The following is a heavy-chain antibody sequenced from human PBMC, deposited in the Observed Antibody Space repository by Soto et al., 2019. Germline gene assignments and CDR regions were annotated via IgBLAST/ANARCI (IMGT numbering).Heavy chain of an antibody. CDR1: GLTFSSYW. D-gene: IGHD2-21*01. J-gene: IGHJ4*02. V-gene: IGHV3-74*01. CDR2: SNSDRSST. Sequence: EVQLVESGGGLVQPGGSLRLSCAASGLTFSSYWIHWVRQAPGKGLVWVSRSNSDRSSTSYADSVKGRFTRSRDNAKNTLYLHMNSLSAEDTAVYYCARQLDGHRDYWGQGTLVTVSS. CDR3: ARQLDGHRDY.